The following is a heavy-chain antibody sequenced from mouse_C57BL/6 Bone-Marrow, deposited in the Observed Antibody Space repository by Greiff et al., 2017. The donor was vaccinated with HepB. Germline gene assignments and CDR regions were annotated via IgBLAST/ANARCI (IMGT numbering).Heavy chain of an antibody. CDR3: TRLYYDYLYAMDY. Sequence: EVMLVESGGDLVKPGGSLKLSCAASGFTFSSYGMSWVRQTPDKRLEWVATISSGGSYTYYPDSVKGRFTISRDNAKNTLYLQMSSLKSEDTAMYYCTRLYYDYLYAMDYWGQGTSVTVSS. CDR1: GFTFSSYG. CDR2: ISSGGSYT. D-gene: IGHD2-4*01. J-gene: IGHJ4*01. V-gene: IGHV5-6*02.